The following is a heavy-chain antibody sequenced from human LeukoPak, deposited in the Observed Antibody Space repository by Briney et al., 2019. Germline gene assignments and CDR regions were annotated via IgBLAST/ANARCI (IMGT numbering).Heavy chain of an antibody. CDR1: GDSISRYY. CDR3: ARATSGIAAAGQLYFDY. J-gene: IGHJ4*02. Sequence: NPSETLSLTCTVSGDSISRYYWSWVRQTPGKGLEWVGYIYYSGSTNYNPSLKSRVTISVDTSKHQFSLKLSSVTAADTAVYYCARATSGIAAAGQLYFDYWGQGTLVTVSS. CDR2: IYYSGST. V-gene: IGHV4-59*01. D-gene: IGHD6-13*01.